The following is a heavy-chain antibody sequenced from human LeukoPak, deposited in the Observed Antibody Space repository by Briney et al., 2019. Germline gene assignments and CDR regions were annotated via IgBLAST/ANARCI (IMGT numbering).Heavy chain of an antibody. V-gene: IGHV5-51*01. J-gene: IGHJ5*02. CDR1: GYSFTSYW. D-gene: IGHD2-15*01. CDR2: IYPGDSDT. Sequence: GESLKISCKGSGYSFTSYWIGWVRQMPGKGLEWMGIIYPGDSDTRYSPSFQGQVTISADKSISTAYLQWSSLKASDTAMYYCARGYCSGGSCYWFDPWGQGTLVTVSS. CDR3: ARGYCSGGSCYWFDP.